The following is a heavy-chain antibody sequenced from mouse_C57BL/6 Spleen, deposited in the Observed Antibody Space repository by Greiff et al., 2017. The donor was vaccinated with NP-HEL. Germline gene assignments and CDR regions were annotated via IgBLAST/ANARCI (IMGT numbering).Heavy chain of an antibody. V-gene: IGHV5-6*01. CDR3: ARHGGPITTVVANYFDY. CDR1: GFTFSSYG. D-gene: IGHD1-1*01. J-gene: IGHJ2*01. Sequence: EVMLVESGGDLVKPGGSLKLSCAASGFTFSSYGMSWVRQTPDKRLEWVATISSGGSYTYYPDSVKGRFPISRDNAKNTLYLQMSSLKSEDTAMYYCARHGGPITTVVANYFDYWGQGTTLTVSS. CDR2: ISSGGSYT.